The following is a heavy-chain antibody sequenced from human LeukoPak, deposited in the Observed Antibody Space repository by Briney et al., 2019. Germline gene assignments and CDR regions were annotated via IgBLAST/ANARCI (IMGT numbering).Heavy chain of an antibody. V-gene: IGHV1-3*01. CDR3: ARAGFNWNDVWGWFDP. J-gene: IGHJ5*02. CDR1: GYTFTSYA. D-gene: IGHD1-1*01. Sequence: ASVKVSCKASGYTFTSYAMHWVRQAPGQRLEWMGWINAGNGNTKYSQKFQGRVTITRDTSASTAYMELSSLRSEDTAVYYCARAGFNWNDVWGWFDPWGQGTLVTVSS. CDR2: INAGNGNT.